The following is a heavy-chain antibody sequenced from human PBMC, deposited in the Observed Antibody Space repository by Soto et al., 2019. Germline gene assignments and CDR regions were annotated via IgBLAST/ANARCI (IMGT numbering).Heavy chain of an antibody. V-gene: IGHV3-23*01. J-gene: IGHJ6*01. CDR2: LPERGSSP. CDR3: AKMTSGSHGRNYGMEV. D-gene: IGHD5-18*01. Sequence: VGSLRLSCASSVFTFSNYAMSCVRHSPGKWLEWVSALPERGSSPYYADSVKGRFTIARDNSKNSLYLQMNSLRAEDTAVYYCAKMTSGSHGRNYGMEVWGQGTTVNVSS. CDR1: VFTFSNYA.